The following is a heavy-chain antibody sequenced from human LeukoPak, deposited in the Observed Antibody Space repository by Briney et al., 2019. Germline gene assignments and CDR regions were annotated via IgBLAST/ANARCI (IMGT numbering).Heavy chain of an antibody. CDR2: ISTSGRT. D-gene: IGHD3-22*01. CDR1: GFTFSSYA. V-gene: IGHV3-23*01. J-gene: IGHJ4*01. CDR3: VRDYFTTISGYHEYYLDL. Sequence: GGSLRLSCADSGFTFSSYAMSWVRQAPGKGLEWVSLISTSGRTHYADSVQGRFTISRDNSRNTLSLHMNSLRAEDTAVYYCVRDYFTTISGYHEYYLDLWGHGTLVTVSS.